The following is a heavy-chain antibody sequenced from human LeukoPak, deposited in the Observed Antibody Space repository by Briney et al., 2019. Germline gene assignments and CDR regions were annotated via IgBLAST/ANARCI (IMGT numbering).Heavy chain of an antibody. CDR3: ARERGTSSSGIWFDP. CDR1: GFIFSSYS. CDR2: ISSNGGSR. D-gene: IGHD2-2*01. Sequence: GGALRLSFAASGFIFSSYSMNWVRQAPGKGLEDVSAISSNGGSRYYANSVKGRFTISRDNSKNTLYLQMGSLRAEDMAVYYCARERGTSSSGIWFDPWGQGTLVTVSS. J-gene: IGHJ5*02. V-gene: IGHV3-64*01.